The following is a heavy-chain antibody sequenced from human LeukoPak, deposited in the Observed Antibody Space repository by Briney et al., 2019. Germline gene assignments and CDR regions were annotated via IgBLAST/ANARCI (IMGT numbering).Heavy chain of an antibody. V-gene: IGHV4-39*01. J-gene: IGHJ5*02. CDR2: IYYSGGT. D-gene: IGHD4-17*01. CDR1: GGSISSSSYY. CDR3: ARQASGYGDLDP. Sequence: SETLSLTCTVSGGSISSSSYYWGWIRQPPGKGLEWIGSIYYSGGTYYNPSLKSRVTISVDTSNNQFSLKLSSVTAADTAVYYCARQASGYGDLDPWGQGTLVTVSS.